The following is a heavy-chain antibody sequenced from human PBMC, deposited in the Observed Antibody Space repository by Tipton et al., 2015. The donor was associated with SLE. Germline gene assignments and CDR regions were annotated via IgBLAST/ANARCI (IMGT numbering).Heavy chain of an antibody. D-gene: IGHD6-19*01. CDR2: VNNDGSGT. CDR3: ARSGVSGVDG. Sequence: LSLTCTASGFTFSTYWMHWVRQAPGKGLVWVSRVNNDGSGTIYADSVKGRFTISRDNAKNTLYLQMNSLRVEDTAVYYCARSGVSGVDGWGQGTLVTVSS. V-gene: IGHV3-74*01. J-gene: IGHJ4*02. CDR1: GFTFSTYW.